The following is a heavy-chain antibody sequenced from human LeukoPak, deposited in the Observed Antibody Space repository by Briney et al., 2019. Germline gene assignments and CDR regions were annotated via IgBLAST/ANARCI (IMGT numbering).Heavy chain of an antibody. D-gene: IGHD1-26*01. V-gene: IGHV3-53*01. CDR2: IYSGGST. CDR1: GFPFSSNY. Sequence: PGGSLSLSCAASGFPFSSNYMSWVRQAPGTGLEGVSVIYSGGSTYYADSVKGRFTISRDNSKNTLYLQMNSLRAEDTAVYYCARGVHSGSYGYWGQGTLVTVSS. CDR3: ARGVHSGSYGY. J-gene: IGHJ4*02.